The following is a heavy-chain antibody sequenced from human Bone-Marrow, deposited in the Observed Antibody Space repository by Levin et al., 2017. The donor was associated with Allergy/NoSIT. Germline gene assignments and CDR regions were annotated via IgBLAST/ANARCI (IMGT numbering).Heavy chain of an antibody. CDR1: GFTFSSYD. J-gene: IGHJ6*02. CDR2: IGIAVDS. D-gene: IGHD2-8*01. V-gene: IGHV3-13*01. Sequence: GGSLRLSCVASGFTFSSYDMHWVRQVTGKGLEWVSAIGIAVDSHYLGSVKGRFIISRENAKNSLYLQMNSLRAGDTAVYYCARDKYGMDVWGQGTTVIVSS. CDR3: ARDKYGMDV.